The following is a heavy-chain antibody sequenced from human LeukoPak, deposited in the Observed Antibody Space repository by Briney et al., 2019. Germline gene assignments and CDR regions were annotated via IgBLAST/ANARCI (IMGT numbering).Heavy chain of an antibody. CDR3: AKGGVVGAGVGDYYYMDV. CDR2: ISGRGGST. D-gene: IGHD1-26*01. CDR1: GFTFSSYA. Sequence: PGGSLRLSCAASGFTFSSYAMSWVRQAPGKGLEWVSAISGRGGSTYYADSVKGRFTISRDNSKSTLYLQMNSLRAEDTAVYYCAKGGVVGAGVGDYYYMDVWGKGTTVTVSS. V-gene: IGHV3-23*01. J-gene: IGHJ6*03.